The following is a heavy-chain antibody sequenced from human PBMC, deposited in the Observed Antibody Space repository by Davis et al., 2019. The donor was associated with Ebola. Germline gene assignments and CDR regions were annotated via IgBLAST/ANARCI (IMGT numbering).Heavy chain of an antibody. CDR3: ARLPESSWVDGMDV. Sequence: AASVKVSCKASGYTFTGYYMHWVRQAPGQGLEWMGRINPNSGGTNYAQKFQGRVTMTRDTSISTAYMELRSLRSDDTAVYYCARLPESSWVDGMDVWGQGTTVTVSS. J-gene: IGHJ6*02. CDR2: INPNSGGT. CDR1: GYTFTGYY. V-gene: IGHV1-2*06. D-gene: IGHD1-14*01.